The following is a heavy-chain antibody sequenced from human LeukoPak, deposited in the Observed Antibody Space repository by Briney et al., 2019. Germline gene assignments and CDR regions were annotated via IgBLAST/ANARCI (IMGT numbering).Heavy chain of an antibody. D-gene: IGHD3-3*01. J-gene: IGHJ6*03. CDR1: GYSFTSYG. Sequence: ASVKVSCKASGYSFTSYGISWVRQAPGQGLEWMGWISAYNGNTNYAQKLQGRVTMTTDTSTSKAYMELRSLRSDDTAAYYCARAKSTDFWSGYYGTHDYYYMDVWGKGTTVTVSS. CDR2: ISAYNGNT. CDR3: ARAKSTDFWSGYYGTHDYYYMDV. V-gene: IGHV1-18*01.